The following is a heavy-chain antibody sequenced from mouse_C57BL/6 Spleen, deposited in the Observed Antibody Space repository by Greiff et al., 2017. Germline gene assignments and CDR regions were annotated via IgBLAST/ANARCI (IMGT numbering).Heavy chain of an antibody. D-gene: IGHD1-1*01. Sequence: EVKLLESGAELVRPGASVKLSCTASGFNIKDYYMHWVKQRPEQGLEWIGRIDPEDGDTEYAPKFQGKATMTADTSSNTAYLQLSSLTSEDTAVYYCTTTYFYGRYYYAMDYWGQGTSVTVSS. CDR1: GFNIKDYY. CDR3: TTTYFYGRYYYAMDY. V-gene: IGHV14-1*01. J-gene: IGHJ4*01. CDR2: IDPEDGDT.